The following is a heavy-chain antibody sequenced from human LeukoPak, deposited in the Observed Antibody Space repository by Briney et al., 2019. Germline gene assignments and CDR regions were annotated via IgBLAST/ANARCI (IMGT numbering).Heavy chain of an antibody. D-gene: IGHD2-2*02. CDR2: IYYSGST. Sequence: KTSETLSLTCTVSGGSISSSSYYWGWNRQPPGKGLEWIGSIYYSGSTYYNPSLKSRVTISVDTSKNQFSLKLSSVTAADTAVYYCARALNLLYNIDYWGQGTLVTVSS. J-gene: IGHJ4*02. CDR1: GGSISSSSYY. V-gene: IGHV4-39*01. CDR3: ARALNLLYNIDY.